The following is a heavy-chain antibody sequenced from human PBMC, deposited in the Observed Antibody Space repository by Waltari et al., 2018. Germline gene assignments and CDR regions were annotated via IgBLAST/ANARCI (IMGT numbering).Heavy chain of an antibody. J-gene: IGHJ3*02. CDR3: AKDNKFVGAPDAFDI. V-gene: IGHV3-33*06. CDR2: IWYDGSNK. CDR1: GFTFSSYG. D-gene: IGHD1-26*01. Sequence: QVQLVESGGGVVQPGRSLRLSCAASGFTFSSYGMHWVRQAPGKGLGGVAVIWYDGSNKYYADAVKGRFTISRDNSKNTLYLQMNSLGAEDTAVYYCAKDNKFVGAPDAFDIWGQGTMVTVSS.